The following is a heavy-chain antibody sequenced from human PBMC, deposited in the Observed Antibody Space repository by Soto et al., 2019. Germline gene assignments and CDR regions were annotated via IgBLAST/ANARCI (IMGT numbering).Heavy chain of an antibody. CDR2: INHSGST. J-gene: IGHJ5*02. CDR1: GGSFSGYY. V-gene: IGHV4-34*01. Sequence: SETLSLTCAVYGGSFSGYYWSWIRQPPGKGLEWIGEINHSGSTNYNPSLKSRVTISVDTSKNQFSLKLSSVTAADTAVYYCARVPSIAALGWFDPWGQGTLVTVSS. D-gene: IGHD6-6*01. CDR3: ARVPSIAALGWFDP.